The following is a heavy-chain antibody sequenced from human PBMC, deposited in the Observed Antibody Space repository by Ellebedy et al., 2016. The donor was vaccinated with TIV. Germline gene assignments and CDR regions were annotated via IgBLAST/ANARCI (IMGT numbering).Heavy chain of an antibody. CDR2: IYHSGST. Sequence: MPGGSLRLSCTVSGGSISSSSYYWGWIRQPPGKGLEWIGEIYHSGSTNYNPSLKSRVTISVDKSKNQFSLKLSSVTAADTAVYYCARASLLGDSYYFDYWGQGTLVTVSS. J-gene: IGHJ4*02. V-gene: IGHV4-39*07. CDR1: GGSISSSSYY. D-gene: IGHD4-17*01. CDR3: ARASLLGDSYYFDY.